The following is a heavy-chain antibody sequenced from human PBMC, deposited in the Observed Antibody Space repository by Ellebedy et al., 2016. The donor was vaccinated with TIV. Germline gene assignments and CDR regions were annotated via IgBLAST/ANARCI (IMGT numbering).Heavy chain of an antibody. CDR1: GYTFTRYG. CDR2: ISVYNGNT. D-gene: IGHD1-26*01. V-gene: IGHV1-18*01. J-gene: IGHJ2*01. Sequence: AASVKVSCKAPGYTFTRYGISWVRQAPGQGLEWMGWISVYNGNTNYAPKLQGRVTMTTDTSTSTAYMELRSLRYDDTAVYYCAGGRSGGYYSWYFDLWGRGTLVTVSS. CDR3: AGGRSGGYYSWYFDL.